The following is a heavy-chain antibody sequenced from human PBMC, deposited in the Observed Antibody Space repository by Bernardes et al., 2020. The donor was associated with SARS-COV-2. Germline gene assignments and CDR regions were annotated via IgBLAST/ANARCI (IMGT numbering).Heavy chain of an antibody. CDR3: ARDPDPIFGVVIRGVSYYYYRMDV. J-gene: IGHJ6*02. Sequence: GGSLRLSCAASGFTFSSYGMHWVRQAPGKGLEWVAVIWYDGSNKYYADSVKGRFTISRDNSKNTLYLQMNSLRAEDTAVYYCARDPDPIFGVVIRGVSYYYYRMDVWGQGTTVAVS. D-gene: IGHD3-3*01. CDR1: GFTFSSYG. CDR2: IWYDGSNK. V-gene: IGHV3-33*08.